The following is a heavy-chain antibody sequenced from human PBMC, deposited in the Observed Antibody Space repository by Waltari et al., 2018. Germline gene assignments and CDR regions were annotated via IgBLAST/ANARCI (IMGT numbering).Heavy chain of an antibody. CDR3: AKVGEGWPPQENYFFDY. D-gene: IGHD3-10*01. Sequence: GESGGGVVQPGRSLRLSCAASRFSFSTYGMHWVRQAPGKGLEWVALISYDGSKKYYADSVKGRFTISRDNSKNTLYLQMNSLRAEDTAVYYCAKVGEGWPPQENYFFDYWGQGTLVTVSS. CDR2: ISYDGSKK. CDR1: RFSFSTYG. V-gene: IGHV3-30*18. J-gene: IGHJ4*02.